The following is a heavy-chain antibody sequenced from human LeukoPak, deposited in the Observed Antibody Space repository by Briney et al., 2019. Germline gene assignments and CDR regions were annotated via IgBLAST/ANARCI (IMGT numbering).Heavy chain of an antibody. D-gene: IGHD6-19*01. V-gene: IGHV4-59*08. CDR3: GRRKGIAVAGTSARSYWYFDL. CDR2: IYYSGST. J-gene: IGHJ2*01. Sequence: SETLSLTCTVSDGSISSYYWSWIRQPPGQGLEWIGYIYYSGSTSYNPSPKSRVTISVDTSKNQFSPKLSSATAADTAVYYCGRRKGIAVAGTSARSYWYFDLGGRGTQVTVSS. CDR1: DGSISSYY.